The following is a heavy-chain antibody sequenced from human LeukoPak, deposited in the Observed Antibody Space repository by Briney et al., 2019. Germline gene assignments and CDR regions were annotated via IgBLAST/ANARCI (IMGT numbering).Heavy chain of an antibody. CDR2: IFTTGST. CDR3: ARGDGSTMIRGVSRYGWLDP. J-gene: IGHJ5*02. CDR1: GGSLSSYY. Sequence: PSETLSLTCSVSGGSLSSYYWTWIRQPAGKGLEWIGGIFTTGSTNYNPSLMSRVTMSVDTTKNQFSLKMRSVTAADTAVYYCARGDGSTMIRGVSRYGWLDPWGQRTLVTVSS. V-gene: IGHV4-4*07. D-gene: IGHD3-10*01.